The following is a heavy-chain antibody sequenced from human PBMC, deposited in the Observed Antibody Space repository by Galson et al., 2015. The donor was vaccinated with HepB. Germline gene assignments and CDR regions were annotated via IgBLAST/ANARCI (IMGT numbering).Heavy chain of an antibody. D-gene: IGHD4-17*01. CDR2: ISRSSSYI. CDR3: ARVAVTGYLDY. Sequence: SLRLSCTASGFTFSSYSMNWVRQAPGKGLEWVSSISRSSSYIYYADSGKGRFTISRDNTKNSLYLQMNSLRAADTAVYYCARVAVTGYLDYWGQGTLVTVSS. V-gene: IGHV3-21*01. CDR1: GFTFSSYS. J-gene: IGHJ4*02.